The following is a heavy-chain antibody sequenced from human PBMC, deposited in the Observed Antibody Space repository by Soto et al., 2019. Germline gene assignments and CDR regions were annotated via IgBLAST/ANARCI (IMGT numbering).Heavy chain of an antibody. CDR2: ISYDGSNK. V-gene: IGHV3-30*18. J-gene: IGHJ4*02. D-gene: IGHD3-22*01. CDR1: GFTFSSYG. Sequence: GGSLRLSCAASGFTFSSYGMPWVLQAPGKGLEWVAVISYDGSNKYYADSVKGRFTISRDNSKNTLYLQMNSLRAEDTAVYYCAKDLHDSSGYYYEYYFDYWGQGTLVTVSS. CDR3: AKDLHDSSGYYYEYYFDY.